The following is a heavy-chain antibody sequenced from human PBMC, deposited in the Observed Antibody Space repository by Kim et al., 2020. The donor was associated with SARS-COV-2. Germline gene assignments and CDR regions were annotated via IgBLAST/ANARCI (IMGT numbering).Heavy chain of an antibody. J-gene: IGHJ5*02. CDR3: ARGKGYYYDTRGNAKGWFHA. D-gene: IGHD3-22*01. CDR2: VYYSGKT. V-gene: IGHV4-31*03. CDR1: GGSIASGGDY. Sequence: SETLSLTCTVSGGSIASGGDYWTWIRQHPGEGPEWIGYVYYSGKTYYNPSLQSRLSISVDTSKNHFSLNLTSVTAADTAVYYCARGKGYYYDTRGNAKGWFHAWGQGTLVTVSS.